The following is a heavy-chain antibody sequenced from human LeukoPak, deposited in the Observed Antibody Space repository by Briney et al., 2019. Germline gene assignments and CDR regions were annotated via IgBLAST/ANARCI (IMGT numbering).Heavy chain of an antibody. CDR1: GLTFSSYA. CDR3: ARAAVTMVRGVIIFDAFDI. V-gene: IGHV3-30-3*01. J-gene: IGHJ3*02. D-gene: IGHD3-10*01. CDR2: ISYDGSNK. Sequence: PGGSLRLSCAASGLTFSSYAMHWVRQAPGKGLECVAVISYDGSNKYYADSVKGRFTISRDNSKNTLYLQMNSLRAEDTAVYYCARAAVTMVRGVIIFDAFDIWGQGTMVTVSS.